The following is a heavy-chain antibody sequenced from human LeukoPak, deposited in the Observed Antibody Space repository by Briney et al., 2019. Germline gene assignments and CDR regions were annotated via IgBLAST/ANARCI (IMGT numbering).Heavy chain of an antibody. Sequence: GGSLRLSCAASGFTFSSYAMSWVRQAPGKGLEWVSAISGSGGSTYYADSLKGRFTISRDNSKNTLYLQMNSLRAEDTAVYYCAKEPLGRFLEWLPHFYFDYWGQGTLVTVSS. D-gene: IGHD3-3*01. CDR2: ISGSGGST. J-gene: IGHJ4*02. V-gene: IGHV3-23*01. CDR1: GFTFSSYA. CDR3: AKEPLGRFLEWLPHFYFDY.